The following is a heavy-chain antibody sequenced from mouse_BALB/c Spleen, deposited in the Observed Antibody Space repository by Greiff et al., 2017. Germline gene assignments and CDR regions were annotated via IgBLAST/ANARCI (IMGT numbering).Heavy chain of an antibody. J-gene: IGHJ3*01. CDR1: GFSLTSYG. Sequence: VKLMESGPGLVAPSQSLSITCTVSGFSLTSYGVHWVRQPPGKGLEWLGVIWAGGSTNYNSALMSRLSISKDNSKSQVFLKMNSLQTDDTAMYYCAREVNWDGAYWGQGTLVTVSA. CDR3: AREVNWDGAY. D-gene: IGHD4-1*01. CDR2: IWAGGST. V-gene: IGHV2-9*02.